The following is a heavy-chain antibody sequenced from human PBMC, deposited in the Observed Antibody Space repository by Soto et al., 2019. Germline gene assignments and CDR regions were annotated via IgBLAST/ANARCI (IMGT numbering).Heavy chain of an antibody. CDR2: IKQDGSEK. CDR3: ARTRQPRYFDWFSDPHPHDAFDI. D-gene: IGHD3-9*01. V-gene: IGHV3-7*01. Sequence: PGGSLRLSCAASGFTFSSYWMSWVRQAPGKGLEWVANIKQDGSEKYYVDSVKGRFTISRDNAKNSLYLQMNSLRAEDTAVYYCARTRQPRYFDWFSDPHPHDAFDIWGQGTMVTVSS. CDR1: GFTFSSYW. J-gene: IGHJ3*02.